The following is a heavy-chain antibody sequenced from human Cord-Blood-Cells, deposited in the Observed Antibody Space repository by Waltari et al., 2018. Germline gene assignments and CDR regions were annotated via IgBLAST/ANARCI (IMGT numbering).Heavy chain of an antibody. V-gene: IGHV3-23*01. J-gene: IGHJ2*01. D-gene: IGHD6-13*01. Sequence: EVQLLESGGGLVQPGGSLRLSCAASGFTFSSYAMSWVRQAPGQGLEWVSAIRGSGGSTSYADSVKGRFTISRDNSKNTLYLQMNSLIAEDTAVYYCAKNTRSSSWYEAVDLWGRGTLVTVAS. CDR3: AKNTRSSSWYEAVDL. CDR1: GFTFSSYA. CDR2: IRGSGGST.